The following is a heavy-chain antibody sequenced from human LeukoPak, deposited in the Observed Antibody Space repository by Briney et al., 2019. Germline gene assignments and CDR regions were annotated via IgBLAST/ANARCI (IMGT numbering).Heavy chain of an antibody. J-gene: IGHJ3*02. CDR3: ARVGELLWDAFDI. D-gene: IGHD1-26*01. Sequence: GGSLRLSCAASGFTFSSYAMSWVRQAPGKGLVWVSRINSDGSSTSYVDSVKGRFTISRDNAKNTLYLQMNSLRAEDTAVYYCARVGELLWDAFDIWGQGTMVTVSS. V-gene: IGHV3-74*01. CDR1: GFTFSSYA. CDR2: INSDGSST.